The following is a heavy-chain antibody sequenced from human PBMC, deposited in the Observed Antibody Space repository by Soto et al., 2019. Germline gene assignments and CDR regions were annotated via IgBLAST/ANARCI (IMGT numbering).Heavy chain of an antibody. Sequence: ASVKVSCKASGYTFTNYGISWVRQAPGQGLEWMGWVSPYNGNTLYAQKFQGRVTMTTDTSTSTAYMELRSLRSDDTAVYYCARYYYASGSYYKTWFDPWGQGTLVTVSS. J-gene: IGHJ5*02. CDR3: ARYYYASGSYYKTWFDP. CDR1: GYTFTNYG. CDR2: VSPYNGNT. D-gene: IGHD3-10*01. V-gene: IGHV1-18*01.